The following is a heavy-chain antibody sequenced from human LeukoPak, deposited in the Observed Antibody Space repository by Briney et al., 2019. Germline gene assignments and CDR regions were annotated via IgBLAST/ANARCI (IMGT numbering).Heavy chain of an antibody. J-gene: IGHJ4*02. CDR1: GFTFSSYS. CDR3: ARDLLGWELHYFDY. D-gene: IGHD1-26*01. CDR2: ISGSSSYI. V-gene: IGHV3-21*01. Sequence: SGGSLRLSCAASGFTFSSYSMNWVRQAPGKGLEWVSSISGSSSYIYYADSVKGRFSISRDNAKNSLYLQMNSLRAEDTAVYYCARDLLGWELHYFDYWGQGTLVTVSS.